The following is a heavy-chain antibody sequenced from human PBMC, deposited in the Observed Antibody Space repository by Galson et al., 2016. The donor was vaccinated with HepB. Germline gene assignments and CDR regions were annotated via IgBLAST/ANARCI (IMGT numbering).Heavy chain of an antibody. V-gene: IGHV3-23*01. CDR2: VTGSGGGT. D-gene: IGHD1-20*01. CDR3: AKDRGTYDWNDDLRY. CDR1: GFTFSAYA. J-gene: IGHJ4*02. Sequence: SLRLSCAASGFTFSAYAMSWVRQAPGKGLEWVSGVTGSGGGTYYADPVKGRFTVSRDNSRNILYLQMHSLRVEDTAFYYCAKDRGTYDWNDDLRYWGQGTPVTVSP.